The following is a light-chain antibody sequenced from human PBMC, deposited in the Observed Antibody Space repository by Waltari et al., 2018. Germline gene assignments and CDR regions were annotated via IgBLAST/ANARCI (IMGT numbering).Light chain of an antibody. CDR2: GAS. J-gene: IGKJ2*01. CDR1: QSVSSN. Sequence: EIVMTQSPATLSVSPGERATLSCRASQSVSSNLAWYQQKPGQAPRLRIYGASTRAAGIPARCSGIGSGTEFTLTISSLQSEDFAVYYCQQYNNWPPYTFGQGTNLEIK. CDR3: QQYNNWPPYT. V-gene: IGKV3-15*01.